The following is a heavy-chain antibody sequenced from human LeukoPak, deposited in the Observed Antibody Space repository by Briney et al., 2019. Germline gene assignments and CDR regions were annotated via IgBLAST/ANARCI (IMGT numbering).Heavy chain of an antibody. CDR3: TRRGASTGAFDI. Sequence: PGGSLRLFCAASGFTFSNYWMHWVRQGPGKGLVWVSRINSDGSSTSYADSVKGRFTISRDNAKNTLYLQMKSLRAEDTAVYYCTRRGASTGAFDIWGQGTMVTVSS. CDR2: INSDGSST. J-gene: IGHJ3*02. V-gene: IGHV3-74*01. D-gene: IGHD1-26*01. CDR1: GFTFSNYW.